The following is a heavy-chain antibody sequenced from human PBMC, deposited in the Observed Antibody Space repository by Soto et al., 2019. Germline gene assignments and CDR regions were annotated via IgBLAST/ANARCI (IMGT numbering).Heavy chain of an antibody. D-gene: IGHD6-19*01. J-gene: IGHJ4*02. CDR3: ATGYSSGWHINFDY. V-gene: IGHV4-59*01. Sequence: LSLTCTVSGGSISSYYWSWIRQPPGKGLEWIGYIYYSGSTNYNPSLKSRVTISVDTSKNQFSLKLSSVTAADTAVYYCATGYSSGWHINFDYWGQGTLVTVSS. CDR2: IYYSGST. CDR1: GGSISSYY.